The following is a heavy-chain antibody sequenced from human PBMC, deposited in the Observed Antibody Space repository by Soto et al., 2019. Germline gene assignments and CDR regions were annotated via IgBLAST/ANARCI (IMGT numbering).Heavy chain of an antibody. J-gene: IGHJ4*02. V-gene: IGHV4-61*01. CDR2: IFNSGDT. CDR1: GGSVSSDSYH. CDR3: ARDPGIAPGMGSPDH. Sequence: TVSGGSVSSDSYHWTWIRQPPGKGLEWIGLIFNSGDTTYNPSLKSRVTMARDTSRNQFSLKLRSVTAADTAMYYCARDPGIAPGMGSPDHWGQGILVTVSS. D-gene: IGHD6-25*01.